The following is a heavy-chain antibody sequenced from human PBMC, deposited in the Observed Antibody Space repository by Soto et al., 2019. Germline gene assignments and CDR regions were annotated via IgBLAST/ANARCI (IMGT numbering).Heavy chain of an antibody. V-gene: IGHV2-5*02. J-gene: IGHJ3*01. CDR2: VFWDDDK. CDR1: GFSLSTTGVG. CDR3: ARSLASWVNVFDF. Sequence: QITLKESGPTLVKPTQTLTLTCTYSGFSLSTTGVGVGWIRQPPGKALEWLAIVFWDDDKRYSLSLKNRLTITQDTSKNQVVFTMTNMDPADTATYYCARSLASWVNVFDFWGQGTLVIVSS.